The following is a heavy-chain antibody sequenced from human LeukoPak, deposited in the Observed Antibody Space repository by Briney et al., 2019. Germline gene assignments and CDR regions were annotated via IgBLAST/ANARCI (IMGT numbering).Heavy chain of an antibody. CDR1: GGSISSGGYY. V-gene: IGHV4-31*03. CDR2: IYYSGST. J-gene: IGHJ5*02. D-gene: IGHD5-12*01. Sequence: SETLSLTCTVSGGSISSGGYYWSWIRQHPGKGLEWIGYIYYSGSTYYNPSLKSRVTISVDTSKNQFSLKLSSVTAADTAVYYCARDEGDSGYDPGGRFDPWGQGTLVTVSS. CDR3: ARDEGDSGYDPGGRFDP.